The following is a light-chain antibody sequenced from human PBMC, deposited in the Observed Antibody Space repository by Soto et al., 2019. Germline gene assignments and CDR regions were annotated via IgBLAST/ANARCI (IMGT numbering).Light chain of an antibody. V-gene: IGKV3-20*01. J-gene: IGKJ3*01. CDR2: GAS. CDR1: PSVSGSN. Sequence: EIVLTHSPGTVSLSPGERASLSCRASPSVSGSNLAWYQQKPGQAPRLVIYGASSRATGIPDRFSGSGSGTDFTLTISRLEPEDFAVYYCQQYGGSFRVFGPGTKVDIK. CDR3: QQYGGSFRV.